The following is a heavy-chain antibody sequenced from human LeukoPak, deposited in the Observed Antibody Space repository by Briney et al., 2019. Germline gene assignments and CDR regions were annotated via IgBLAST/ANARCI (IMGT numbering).Heavy chain of an antibody. D-gene: IGHD6-19*01. V-gene: IGHV3-30-3*01. CDR2: ISYDGSNK. Sequence: GGSLRLSCAASGFTFSSYAMHWVRQAPGKGLEWVAVISYDGSNKYYADSVKGRFTISRDNSKNTLYLQMNSLRAEDTAVYYCAKDVAVAGTFDYWGQGTLVTVSS. J-gene: IGHJ4*02. CDR1: GFTFSSYA. CDR3: AKDVAVAGTFDY.